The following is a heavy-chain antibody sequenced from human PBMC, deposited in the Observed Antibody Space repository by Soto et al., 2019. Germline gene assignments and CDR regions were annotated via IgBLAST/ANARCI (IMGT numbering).Heavy chain of an antibody. J-gene: IGHJ4*02. CDR2: IYYNDDR. V-gene: IGHV2-5*01. CDR3: AHSDGGYEIIYFDF. CDR1: GFSFTTAGVA. D-gene: IGHD5-12*01. Sequence: DSGPTLVNPTQTLTLTCTFSGFSFTTAGVAVGWIRQTPGGALEWLTLIYYNDDRRFSPSLKTRLTITGDTSKNQVVLSLANVDPGDTATYFCAHSDGGYEIIYFDFWGQGIPVTVSS.